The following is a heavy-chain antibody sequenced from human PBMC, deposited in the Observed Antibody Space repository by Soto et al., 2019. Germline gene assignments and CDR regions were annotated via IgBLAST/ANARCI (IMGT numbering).Heavy chain of an antibody. J-gene: IGHJ6*03. D-gene: IGHD2-2*01. CDR3: ARAGYCSSTSCYLDYYYYMDV. Sequence: GGSLRLSCAASGFTFSSNYMSWVRQAPGKGLEWVSVIYSGGSTYYADSVKGRFTISRDNSKNTLYLQMNSLRAEDTAVYYCARAGYCSSTSCYLDYYYYMDVWGKGTTVTVSS. CDR1: GFTFSSNY. V-gene: IGHV3-66*01. CDR2: IYSGGST.